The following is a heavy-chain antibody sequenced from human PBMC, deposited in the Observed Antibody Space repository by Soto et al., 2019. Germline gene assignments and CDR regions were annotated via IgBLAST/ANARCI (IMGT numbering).Heavy chain of an antibody. D-gene: IGHD2-2*01. J-gene: IGHJ3*02. CDR2: ISGSGDST. Sequence: HPGGSLRLSCAASGFTFSSYAMNWVRQAPGKGLEWVSVISGSGDSTYYADSVKGRFTISRDNSKNTLYLQMNSLRTEDTAVYYCARRGPGSSTACQDGFDIWGHGTMVTVSS. CDR3: ARRGPGSSTACQDGFDI. CDR1: GFTFSSYA. V-gene: IGHV3-23*01.